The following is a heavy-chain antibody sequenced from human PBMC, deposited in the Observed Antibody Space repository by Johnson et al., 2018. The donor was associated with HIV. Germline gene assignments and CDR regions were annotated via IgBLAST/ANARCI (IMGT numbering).Heavy chain of an antibody. CDR2: ISYDGSNK. CDR1: GYTFISYA. J-gene: IGHJ3*02. V-gene: IGHV3-30-3*01. D-gene: IGHD3-10*01. Sequence: QVQLVESGGGVVQPGRSLRLSCAASGYTFISYAMHWVRQAPGKGLEWVAVISYDGSNKYYADSVKGRFTISRDNSKNTLYLQMNSLRAEDTAVYYCAREGQEFNDAFDIWGQGTMVTVSS. CDR3: AREGQEFNDAFDI.